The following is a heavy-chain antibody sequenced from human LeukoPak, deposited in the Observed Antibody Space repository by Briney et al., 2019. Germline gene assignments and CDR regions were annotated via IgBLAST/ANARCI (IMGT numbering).Heavy chain of an antibody. V-gene: IGHV4-39*01. J-gene: IGHJ4*02. D-gene: IGHD4-23*01. CDR3: WSKKNGNHLDY. CDR1: GGSISSSSYY. CDR2: IYYSGST. Sequence: SETLSLTCTVSGGSISSSSYYWDWIRRPPGKGLEWIGSIYYSGSTYYGPSLKSRVTMSVDTSKNQLSLKLSSVTAADTAVYFRWSKKNGNHLDYWGQGTLVTVSS.